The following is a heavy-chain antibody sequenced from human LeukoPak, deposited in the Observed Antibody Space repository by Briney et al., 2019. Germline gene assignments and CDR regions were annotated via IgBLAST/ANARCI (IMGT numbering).Heavy chain of an antibody. CDR1: GFTFDDYG. V-gene: IGHV3-20*04. D-gene: IGHD3-10*01. Sequence: GGSLRLSCAASGFTFDDYGMSWVRQAPGKGLEWVSDINWNGGSIDYADSVKGRFTISRDNAKNFLYLQMNSLRAEDTALYYCARVKWGSPGEAFDIWGQGTMVTVSS. CDR3: ARVKWGSPGEAFDI. J-gene: IGHJ3*02. CDR2: INWNGGSI.